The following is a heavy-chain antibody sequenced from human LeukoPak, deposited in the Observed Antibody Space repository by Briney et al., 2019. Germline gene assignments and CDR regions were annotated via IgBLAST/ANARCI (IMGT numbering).Heavy chain of an antibody. D-gene: IGHD3-10*01. J-gene: IGHJ4*02. V-gene: IGHV4-38-2*01. Sequence: PSETLSLTCAVSGYSISSGYYWGWIRQPPGKGLEWIGSIYHSGSTYYNPSLKSRVTTSVDTSKNQFSLKLSSVTAADTAVYYCARPFGFGDDYWGQGTLVTVSS. CDR2: IYHSGST. CDR3: ARPFGFGDDY. CDR1: GYSISSGYY.